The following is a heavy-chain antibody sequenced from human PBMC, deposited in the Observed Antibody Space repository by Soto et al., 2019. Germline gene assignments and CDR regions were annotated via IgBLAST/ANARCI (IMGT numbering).Heavy chain of an antibody. CDR1: GFTFNNYA. CDR2: ISGGGATT. CDR3: AKGRGGSGSLTPRVDF. V-gene: IGHV3-23*01. Sequence: EVKLLESGGGLVQPGGSLRLSCAASGFTFNNYAMTWVRQAPGKGLEWVSAISGGGATTSYADSVKGRFTVSRDGSRNTRYLQMSSLRAEDTALYYCAKGRGGSGSLTPRVDFWGQGTLVTVSS. J-gene: IGHJ4*02. D-gene: IGHD3-10*01.